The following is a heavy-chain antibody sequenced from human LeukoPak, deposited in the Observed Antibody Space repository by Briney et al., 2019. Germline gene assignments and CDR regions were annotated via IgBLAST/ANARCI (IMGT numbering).Heavy chain of an antibody. V-gene: IGHV3-30*18. Sequence: EGSLRLSCAASGFTFSSYGMHWVRQAPGKGLEWVAVISYDGSNKYYADSVKGRFTISRDNSKNTLYLQMNSLRAEDTAVYYCAKDISATTDHFDYWGQGTLVTVSS. D-gene: IGHD4-17*01. CDR1: GFTFSSYG. CDR2: ISYDGSNK. J-gene: IGHJ4*02. CDR3: AKDISATTDHFDY.